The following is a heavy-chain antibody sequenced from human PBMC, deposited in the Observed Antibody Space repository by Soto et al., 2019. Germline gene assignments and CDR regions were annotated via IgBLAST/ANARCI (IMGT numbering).Heavy chain of an antibody. CDR2: INPNSGGT. V-gene: IGHV1-2*02. D-gene: IGHD1-26*01. CDR1: GYTFTGYY. CDR3: AKDGASGSYPPYYYFGMDV. Sequence: GASVKVSCKASGYTFTGYYMHWVRQAPGQGLEWMGWINPNSGGTNYAQKFQGRVTMTRDTSISTAYMELNSLRADDTAVYYCAKDGASGSYPPYYYFGMDVWGQGTTVTVSS. J-gene: IGHJ6*02.